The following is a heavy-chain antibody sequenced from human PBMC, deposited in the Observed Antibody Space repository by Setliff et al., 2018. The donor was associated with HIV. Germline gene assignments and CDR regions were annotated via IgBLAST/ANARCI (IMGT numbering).Heavy chain of an antibody. V-gene: IGHV3-74*01. CDR2: IYYSVGSST. CDR3: ARANSSIGSGYGIFDY. J-gene: IGHJ4*02. D-gene: IGHD3-22*01. CDR1: GGSFSGYY. Sequence: ETLSLTCAVYGGSFSGYYWSGIRPPPGKGREWIGRIYYSVGSSTSYADSVKGRYTISRDNAKNTLYLQMNSLRADDTTVYSCARANSSIGSGYGIFDYWGQGSLVTVSS.